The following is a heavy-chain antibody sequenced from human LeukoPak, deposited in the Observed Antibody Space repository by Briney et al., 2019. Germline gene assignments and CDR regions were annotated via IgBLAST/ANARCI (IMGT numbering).Heavy chain of an antibody. CDR1: GFTFSTYA. CDR2: IRGNSGSK. D-gene: IGHD6-13*01. V-gene: IGHV3-23*01. J-gene: IGHJ4*02. CDR3: TTAPSYSSSWYERNY. Sequence: AGGSLTLSCAASGFTFSTYAVRWVRQAPGGGLEWGSAIRGNSGSKYYADSVKGRFTISRDNPKNTLYLQMNSLSAEDTALYYCTTAPSYSSSWYERNYWGQGTRVTVSS.